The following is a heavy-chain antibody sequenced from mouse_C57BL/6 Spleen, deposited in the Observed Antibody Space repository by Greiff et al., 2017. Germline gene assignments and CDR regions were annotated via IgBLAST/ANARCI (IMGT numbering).Heavy chain of an antibody. V-gene: IGHV1-80*01. CDR2: IYPGEGDT. D-gene: IGHD2-1*01. Sequence: QVQLQQSGAELVKPGASVKISCKASGYAFSSYWMNWVKQRPGKGLEWIGQIYPGEGDTNYNGKFKGKATLTADKSSSTAYMQLSSLTSEDSAVYFCARSGCNYYWYFDVWGTGTTVTVSS. CDR3: ARSGCNYYWYFDV. J-gene: IGHJ1*03. CDR1: GYAFSSYW.